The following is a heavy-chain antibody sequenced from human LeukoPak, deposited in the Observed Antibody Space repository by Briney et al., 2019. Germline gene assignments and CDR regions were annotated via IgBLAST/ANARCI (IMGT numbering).Heavy chain of an antibody. CDR1: GFTFSSYG. V-gene: IGHV3-30*02. Sequence: PGGSLRLSCAASGFTFSSYGMHWVRQAPGKGLEWVAFIRYDGSNKYYADSVKGRFTISRDNSKNTLYLQMNSLRAEDTAVYYCAIIIAAAGTFDYWGQGTLVTVSS. CDR3: AIIIAAAGTFDY. CDR2: IRYDGSNK. J-gene: IGHJ4*02. D-gene: IGHD6-13*01.